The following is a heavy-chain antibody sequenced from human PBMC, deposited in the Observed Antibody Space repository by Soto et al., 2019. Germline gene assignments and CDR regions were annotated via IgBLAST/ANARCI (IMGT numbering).Heavy chain of an antibody. J-gene: IGHJ4*02. V-gene: IGHV4-39*01. Sequence: QLQLQESGPGLVKPSETLSLTCNVSGGSIGTRNYYWAWIRQPPGKGLEWIGSLYYSGSTYYNPSLKSRVXXSXDXPKNQFSLKVTSVTAADTAVYYCARHYSSGWDYFDYWGQGTLVTVSS. CDR3: ARHYSSGWDYFDY. CDR2: LYYSGST. CDR1: GGSIGTRNYY. D-gene: IGHD6-19*01.